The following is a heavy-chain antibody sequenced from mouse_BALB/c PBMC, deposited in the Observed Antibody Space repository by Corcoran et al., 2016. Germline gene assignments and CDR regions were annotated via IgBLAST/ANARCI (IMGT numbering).Heavy chain of an antibody. CDR3: ARNYYGYDSDAMDY. D-gene: IGHD2-2*01. J-gene: IGHJ4*01. V-gene: IGHV3-6*02. CDR2: ISYDGSN. CDR1: GYSITSGYY. Sequence: DVQLQESGPGLVKPSQSLSLTCSVTGYSITSGYYWNWIRQFPGNKLEWMGYISYDGSNNYNPSLKNRISITRDTSKNQFFLKLNSVTTEDTATYYCARNYYGYDSDAMDYWGQGTSVTVSS.